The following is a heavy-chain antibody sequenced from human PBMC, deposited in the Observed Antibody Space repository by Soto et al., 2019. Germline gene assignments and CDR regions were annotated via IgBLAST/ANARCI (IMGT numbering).Heavy chain of an antibody. CDR1: GGSFSGYY. V-gene: IGHV4-34*01. CDR3: ARGRSWYFLNWFDP. Sequence: PSETLSLTCAVYGGSFSGYYWSWIRQPPGKGLEWIGEINHSGSTNYNPSLKSRVTISVDTSKNQFSLKLSSVTAADTAVYYCARGRSWYFLNWFDPWGQGTLVTVSS. D-gene: IGHD6-13*01. J-gene: IGHJ5*02. CDR2: INHSGST.